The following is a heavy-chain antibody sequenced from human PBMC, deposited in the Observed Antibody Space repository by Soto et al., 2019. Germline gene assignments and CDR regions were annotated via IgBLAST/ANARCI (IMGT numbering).Heavy chain of an antibody. CDR2: INPSGGST. J-gene: IGHJ2*01. CDR3: ASPAFFFQAEDGIRDL. D-gene: IGHD2-21*01. Sequence: GLEWMGIINPSGGSTSYAQKFQGRVTMTRDTSTSTVYMELSSLRSEDTAVYYCASPAFFFQAEDGIRDL. V-gene: IGHV1-46*01.